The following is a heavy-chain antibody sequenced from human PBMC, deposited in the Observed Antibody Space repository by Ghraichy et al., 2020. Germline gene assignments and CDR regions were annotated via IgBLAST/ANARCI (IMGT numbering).Heavy chain of an antibody. CDR3: AKGLIPGIAVAGPFDY. CDR1: GFTFSSYA. D-gene: IGHD6-19*01. V-gene: IGHV3-23*01. J-gene: IGHJ4*02. CDR2: ISGSGGST. Sequence: GGSLRLSCAASGFTFSSYAMSWVRQAPGKGLEWVSAISGSGGSTYYADSVKGRFTISRDNSKNTLYLQMNSLRAEDTAVYYCAKGLIPGIAVAGPFDYWGQGTLVTVSS.